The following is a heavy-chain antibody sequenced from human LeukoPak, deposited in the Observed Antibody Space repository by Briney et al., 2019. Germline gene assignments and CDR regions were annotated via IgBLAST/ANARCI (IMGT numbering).Heavy chain of an antibody. CDR3: AKEGLVQGPFDY. CDR2: ISYDGSNK. CDR1: GFTFSSYA. Sequence: GRSLRLSCAASGFTFSSYAMHWVRQAPGKGLEWVAVISYDGSNKYYADSVKGRFTISRDNSKNTLYLQMNSLRAEDTAVYYCAKEGLVQGPFDYWGQGTLVTVSS. J-gene: IGHJ4*02. D-gene: IGHD6-19*01. V-gene: IGHV3-30-3*01.